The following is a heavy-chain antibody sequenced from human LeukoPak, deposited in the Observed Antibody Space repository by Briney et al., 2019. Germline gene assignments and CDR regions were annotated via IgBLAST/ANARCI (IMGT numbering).Heavy chain of an antibody. D-gene: IGHD6-13*01. J-gene: IGHJ4*02. CDR2: ISAYNGNT. CDR1: GYTFTTYG. Sequence: GASVKVSCKASGYTFTTYGISWVRQAPGQGREWMGWISAYNGNTNYAQKLQGRVTMTTDTSTSTAYMELRSLRSDDTAVYYCARVVGSSWAIYYFDYWGQGTLVTVSS. CDR3: ARVVGSSWAIYYFDY. V-gene: IGHV1-18*01.